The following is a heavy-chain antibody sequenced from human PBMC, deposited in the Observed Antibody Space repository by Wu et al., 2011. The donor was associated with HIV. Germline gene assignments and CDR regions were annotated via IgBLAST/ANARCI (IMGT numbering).Heavy chain of an antibody. J-gene: IGHJ6*03. CDR1: GDSLTKYA. V-gene: IGHV1-69*14. CDR2: IIPNSGTT. Sequence: QVLLVQSGAEVKTPGSSVKVSCKASGDSLTKYAFSWVRQAPGQGLEWMGGIIPNSGTTNYARKFQGRVTVSADRSTTTVHMELRSLRSEDTAVYYCARSGEAAEYYMNVWGKGTTVTVSS. CDR3: ARSGEAAEYYMNV. D-gene: IGHD6-13*01.